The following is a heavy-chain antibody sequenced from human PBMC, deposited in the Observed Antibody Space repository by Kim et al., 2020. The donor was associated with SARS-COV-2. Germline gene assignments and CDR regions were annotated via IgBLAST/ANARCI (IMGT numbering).Heavy chain of an antibody. CDR1: GGSISSSSYY. J-gene: IGHJ4*02. V-gene: IGHV4-39*01. D-gene: IGHD3-9*01. CDR2: IYYSGST. CDR3: ARHEYRVGYDILTGYYKAKANYYFDY. Sequence: SETLSLTCTVSGGSISSSSYYWGWIRQPPGKGLEWIGSIYYSGSTYYNPSLKSRVTISVDTSKNQFSLKLSSVTAADTAVYYCARHEYRVGYDILTGYYKAKANYYFDYWGQGTLVTVSS.